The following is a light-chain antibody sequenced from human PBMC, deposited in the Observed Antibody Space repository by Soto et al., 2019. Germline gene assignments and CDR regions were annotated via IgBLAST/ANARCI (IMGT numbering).Light chain of an antibody. CDR1: QSINNY. J-gene: IGKJ1*01. CDR3: QQYNGT. CDR2: DAS. V-gene: IGKV1-5*01. Sequence: DIQLTQSPSTLSASVGDRVTISCRASQSINNYLAWYQQKPGKAPKLLIYDASSLESGVPSGFSGSGSGTEFTLTISSLQPDDFATYYCQQYNGTFGQGTKVDIK.